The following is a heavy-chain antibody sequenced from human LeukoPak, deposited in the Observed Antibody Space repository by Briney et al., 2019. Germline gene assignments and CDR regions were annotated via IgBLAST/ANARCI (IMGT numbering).Heavy chain of an antibody. D-gene: IGHD2-21*01. CDR2: IIPIFGTA. CDR1: GGTFSSYA. J-gene: IGHJ4*02. CDR3: ARDSARAYCGGDCYFL. V-gene: IGHV1-69*13. Sequence: GASVKVSCKASGGTFSSYAISWVRQAPGQGLEWMGGIIPIFGTANYAQKFQGRVTITADESTSTAYMELSSLRSEDTAVYYCARDSARAYCGGDCYFLWGQGTLVTVSS.